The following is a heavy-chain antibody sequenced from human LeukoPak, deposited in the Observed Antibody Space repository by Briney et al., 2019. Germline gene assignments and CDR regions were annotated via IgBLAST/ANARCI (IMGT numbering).Heavy chain of an antibody. CDR3: AKDMYYDFWSGYPDY. CDR1: GFTFSSYG. D-gene: IGHD3-3*01. J-gene: IGHJ4*02. CDR2: IRYDGSNK. V-gene: IGHV3-30*02. Sequence: GGSLRLSCAASGFTFSSYGMHWVRQAPSKGLEWVAFIRYDGSNKYYADSVKGRFTISRDNSKNTLYLQMNSLRAEDTAVYYCAKDMYYDFWSGYPDYWGQGTLVTVSS.